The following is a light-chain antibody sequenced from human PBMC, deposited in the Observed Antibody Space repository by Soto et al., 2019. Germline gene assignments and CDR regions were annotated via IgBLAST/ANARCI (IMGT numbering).Light chain of an antibody. V-gene: IGLV2-18*02. CDR3: SSCTSSISLV. CDR1: SSDVGSYNR. CDR2: EVS. Sequence: QSALTQPPSVSGSPGQSVTLSCTGTSSDVGSYNRVSWYQQPPGTAPKLMIYEVSNRPSGVPDRFSGSKSGNTASLTISGLQAEDEADYYCSSCTSSISLVFGGATKLTVL. J-gene: IGLJ2*01.